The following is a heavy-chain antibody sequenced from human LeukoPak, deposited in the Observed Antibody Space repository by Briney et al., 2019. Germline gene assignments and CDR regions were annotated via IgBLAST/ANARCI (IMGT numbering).Heavy chain of an antibody. CDR3: ARDSSSWYVSHYYYYMDV. V-gene: IGHV3-11*04. CDR2: ISSSGSTI. J-gene: IGHJ6*03. D-gene: IGHD6-13*01. CDR1: GFTFSDYY. Sequence: PGGSLRLSCAASGFTFSDYYMSWIRQAPGKGLEWVSYISSSGSTIYYADSVKGRFTISRDNAKNSLYLQMNSLRAEDTAVYYCARDSSSWYVSHYYYYMDVWGKGTTVTVSS.